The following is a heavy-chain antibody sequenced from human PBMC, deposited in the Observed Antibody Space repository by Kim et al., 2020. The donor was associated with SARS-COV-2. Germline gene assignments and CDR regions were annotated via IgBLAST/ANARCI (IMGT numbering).Heavy chain of an antibody. CDR3: VNGAWLDY. Sequence: DDSTYYAGSVKVRFTVSRDSARKTLYLRMNSLRADDTAVYYWVNGAWLDYWGPGTLVTVSS. CDR2: DDST. J-gene: IGHJ4*02. V-gene: IGHV3-23*01.